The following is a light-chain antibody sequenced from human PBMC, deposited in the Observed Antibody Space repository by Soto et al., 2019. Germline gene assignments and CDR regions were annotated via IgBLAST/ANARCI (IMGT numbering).Light chain of an antibody. CDR1: QSVSKY. CDR2: DAS. CDR3: QQRSPWPPLT. Sequence: VLTQSPVTLSLSPGDTATLSCRASQSVSKYLAWYQQKPGQPLRLLVFDASHRDTGIPARFSGSGSGTDFSLTISSLEPEDFAVYFCQQRSPWPPLTFGEGTKVEF. J-gene: IGKJ4*02. V-gene: IGKV3-11*01.